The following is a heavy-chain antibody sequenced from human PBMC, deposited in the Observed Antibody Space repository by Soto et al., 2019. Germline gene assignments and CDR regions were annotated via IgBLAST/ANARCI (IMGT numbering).Heavy chain of an antibody. CDR1: GGSISSYY. CDR2: IYYSGST. Sequence: SETLSLTCTVSGGSISSYYWSWIRQPPGKGLEWIGYIYYSGSTNYNPSLKSRVTISVDTSKNQFSLKLSSVTAADTAVYYCASTGRDGNYDYMDVWGKGTTVTVSS. J-gene: IGHJ6*03. D-gene: IGHD2-15*01. V-gene: IGHV4-59*01. CDR3: ASTGRDGNYDYMDV.